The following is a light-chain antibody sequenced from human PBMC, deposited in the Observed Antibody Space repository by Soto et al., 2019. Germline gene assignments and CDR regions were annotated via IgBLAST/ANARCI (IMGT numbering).Light chain of an antibody. CDR2: RNN. V-gene: IGLV1-47*01. Sequence: QSVLTHSPSASGTPGQRVTISCSGSSSNIGSNYVYWYQQLPGTAPKLLIYRNNQRPSGVPDRFSGSKSGTSASLAISWLRSEDEADYYCAAWDDSLRGVFGTGPKLTVL. CDR1: SSNIGSNY. CDR3: AAWDDSLRGV. J-gene: IGLJ1*01.